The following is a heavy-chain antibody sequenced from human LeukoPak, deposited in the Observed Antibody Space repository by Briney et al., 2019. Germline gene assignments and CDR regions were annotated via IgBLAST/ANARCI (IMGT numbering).Heavy chain of an antibody. Sequence: ASVKVSCKVSGYTLTELSMHWVRQAPGKGLEWMGGFDPEDGDTIYAQKFQGRVTITADESTSTAYMELSSLRSEDTAVYYCASRPLVGDLTHNWFDPWGQGTLVTVSS. CDR2: FDPEDGDT. V-gene: IGHV1-24*01. CDR3: ASRPLVGDLTHNWFDP. CDR1: GYTLTELS. J-gene: IGHJ5*02. D-gene: IGHD2-21*02.